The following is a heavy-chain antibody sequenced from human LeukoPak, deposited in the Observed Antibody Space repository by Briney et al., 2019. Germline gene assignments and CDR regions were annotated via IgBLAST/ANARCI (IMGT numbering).Heavy chain of an antibody. CDR3: AKDRGYSSSWYGLDY. V-gene: IGHV3-33*06. CDR1: GFTFSSYG. D-gene: IGHD6-13*01. Sequence: PGRSLRLSCAASGFTFSSYGMHWVRQAPGKGLEWVAVIWYDGSNKYYADSVKGRFTISKDNSKNTLYLQMNSLRAEDTAVYYCAKDRGYSSSWYGLDYWGQGTLVTVSS. CDR2: IWYDGSNK. J-gene: IGHJ4*02.